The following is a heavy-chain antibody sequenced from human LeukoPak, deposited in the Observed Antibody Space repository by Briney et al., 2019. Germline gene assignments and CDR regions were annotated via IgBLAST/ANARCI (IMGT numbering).Heavy chain of an antibody. J-gene: IGHJ4*02. CDR3: ARDSRGLSVWGDPGYFDY. CDR2: IIPIFGTA. D-gene: IGHD3-16*01. CDR1: GGTFSSYA. V-gene: IGHV1-69*06. Sequence: SVKVSCKASGGTFSSYAISWVRQAPGQGLEWMGGIIPIFGTANYAQKFQGRVTITADKSTSTAYMELSSLRSEDTAVYYCARDSRGLSVWGDPGYFDYWGQGTLVTVSS.